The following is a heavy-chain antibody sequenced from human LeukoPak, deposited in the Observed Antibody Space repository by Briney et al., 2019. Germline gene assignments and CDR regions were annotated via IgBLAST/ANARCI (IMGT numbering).Heavy chain of an antibody. Sequence: GRSLRLSCAASGFTFSSYGMHWVRQAPGKGLEGVAVISYDGGNKYYADSVKGRFTISRDNSENTLYLQMNSLRAEDTAVYYCAKLCSTSCYGSGSLIDYWGQGTLVTVSS. D-gene: IGHD2-2*01. V-gene: IGHV3-30*18. CDR2: ISYDGGNK. CDR1: GFTFSSYG. J-gene: IGHJ4*02. CDR3: AKLCSTSCYGSGSLIDY.